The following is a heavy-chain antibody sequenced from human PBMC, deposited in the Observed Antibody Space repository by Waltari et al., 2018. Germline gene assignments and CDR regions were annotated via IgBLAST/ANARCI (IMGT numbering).Heavy chain of an antibody. V-gene: IGHV1-2*06. CDR1: GYTFIGYY. Sequence: QVQLVQSGADVKNPGASVRVSCKASGYTFIGYYIHWVRQAPGQGLEWMERITPNSGATVYAQNLQGRVTMTRDTSISTAYMELSRLTSDDTAVYYCVRDGHKYDFDFWGQGTLVTVPS. D-gene: IGHD2-2*01. CDR3: VRDGHKYDFDF. CDR2: ITPNSGAT. J-gene: IGHJ4*02.